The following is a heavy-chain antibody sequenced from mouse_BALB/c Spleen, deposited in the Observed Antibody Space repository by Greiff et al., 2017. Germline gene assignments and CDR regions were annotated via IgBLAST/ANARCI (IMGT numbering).Heavy chain of an antibody. Sequence: LVKTGASVKVSCKASGYSFTGYYMHWVKQSHGKSLEWIGYISCYNGATSYNQKFKGKATFTVDTSSSTAYMQFNSLTSEDSAVYYCARGGWYGNLYYFDYWGQGTTLTVSS. CDR3: ARGGWYGNLYYFDY. J-gene: IGHJ2*01. CDR2: ISCYNGAT. D-gene: IGHD2-10*02. V-gene: IGHV1S34*01. CDR1: GYSFTGYY.